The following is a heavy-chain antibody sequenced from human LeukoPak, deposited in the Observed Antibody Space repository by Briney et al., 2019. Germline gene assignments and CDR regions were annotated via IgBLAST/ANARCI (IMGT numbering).Heavy chain of an antibody. CDR2: IIPILGIA. J-gene: IGHJ5*02. CDR1: GGTFSSYA. D-gene: IGHD5-24*01. CDR3: ARVGRWLQLNWFDP. V-gene: IGHV1-69*04. Sequence: ASVKVSCKAPGGTFSSYAISWVRQAPGQGLEWMGRIIPILGIANYAQKFQGRVTITADKSTSTAYMELSSLRSEDTAVYYCARVGRWLQLNWFDPWGQGTLVTVSS.